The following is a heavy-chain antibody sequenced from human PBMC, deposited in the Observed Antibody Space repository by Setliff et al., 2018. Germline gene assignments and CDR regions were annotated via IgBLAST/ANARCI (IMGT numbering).Heavy chain of an antibody. Sequence: GGSLRLSCAASGFGFSGSAVYWVRQASVKGLEWIGRIRGRTDNYATAYAASVRGRFTISRDDSKNTAYLQMNSLKTEDTAVYYCTMYVYGYVYWGQGTLVTVSS. CDR1: GFGFSGSA. J-gene: IGHJ4*02. V-gene: IGHV3-73*01. CDR3: TMYVYGYVY. CDR2: IRGRTDNYAT. D-gene: IGHD5-18*01.